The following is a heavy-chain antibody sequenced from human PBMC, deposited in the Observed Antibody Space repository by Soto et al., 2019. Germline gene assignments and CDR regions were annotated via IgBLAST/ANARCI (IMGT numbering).Heavy chain of an antibody. V-gene: IGHV3-23*01. D-gene: IGHD1-20*01. Sequence: GGSLRLSCAASVFTCGIHAMSWVRQAPGKGLERVSFISGRGGSTYYADSVKGRFTSSTNNSKKSLCRRMNSLGGEDTAVYYWSGGNWNYYYGFDVWGRGARVTVSS. CDR2: ISGRGGST. CDR3: SGGNWNYYYGFDV. J-gene: IGHJ6*02. CDR1: VFTCGIHA.